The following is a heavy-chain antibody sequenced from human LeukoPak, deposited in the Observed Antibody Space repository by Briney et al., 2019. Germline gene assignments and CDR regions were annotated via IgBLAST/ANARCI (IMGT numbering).Heavy chain of an antibody. CDR3: ARDDYGWGSHHY. Sequence: PGRSLRLSCAAFGFTFSRHDMYWVRQAPGKGLEWVALISYDGSSKYYADSVKGRFTISRDNSKNTLYLQMNSLRVEDTAVYYCARDDYGWGSHHYWGQGTLVTVSS. V-gene: IGHV3-30-3*01. D-gene: IGHD3-10*01. CDR2: ISYDGSSK. CDR1: GFTFSRHD. J-gene: IGHJ4*02.